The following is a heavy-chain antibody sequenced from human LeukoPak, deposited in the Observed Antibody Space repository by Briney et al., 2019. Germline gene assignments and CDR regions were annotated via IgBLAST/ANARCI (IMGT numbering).Heavy chain of an antibody. V-gene: IGHV1-46*01. CDR2: IIPSGGST. CDR3: ARGGYYDILTRYSHYNWFDP. CDR1: GYTFTGYY. J-gene: IGHJ5*02. Sequence: ASVKVSCKASGYTFTGYYMHWVRQAPGQGLEWMGVIIPSGGSTTYAHKFRGRVTMTRDMYTTTVYLELSSLRSEDTAVYYCARGGYYDILTRYSHYNWFDPWGQGTLVTVSS. D-gene: IGHD3-9*01.